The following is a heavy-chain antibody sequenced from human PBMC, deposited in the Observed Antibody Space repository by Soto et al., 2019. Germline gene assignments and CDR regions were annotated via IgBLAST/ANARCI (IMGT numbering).Heavy chain of an antibody. J-gene: IGHJ4*02. CDR3: TRHNDILSGYPSFAY. Sequence: SETLSLTCAVSGCSTSSSSYYWCWVLQPPGKGLEWIGSIYYSGSTHYNPSLKSRVTISVDTSKNQLSLKLSSVTAADTAVYYCTRHNDILSGYPSFAYWGQGTLVTVSS. V-gene: IGHV4-39*01. CDR2: IYYSGST. D-gene: IGHD3-9*01. CDR1: GCSTSSSSYY.